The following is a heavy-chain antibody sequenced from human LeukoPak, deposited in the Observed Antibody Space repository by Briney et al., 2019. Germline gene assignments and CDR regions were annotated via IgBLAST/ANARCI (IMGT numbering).Heavy chain of an antibody. CDR3: TRDLHV. Sequence: GGSLRLSCAASGFTFSTSWMHWVRQAPGKGLVWVSRISTDGTYTSSADSVKGRFTTSRDNAKNTLYLQTSSLRAEDTAVYYCTRDLHVWGQGTLVTVSS. J-gene: IGHJ4*02. V-gene: IGHV3-74*01. CDR2: ISTDGTYT. CDR1: GFTFSTSW.